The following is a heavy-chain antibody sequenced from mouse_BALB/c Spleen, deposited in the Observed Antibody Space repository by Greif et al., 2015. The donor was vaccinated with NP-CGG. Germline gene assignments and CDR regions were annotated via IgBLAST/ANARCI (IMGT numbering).Heavy chain of an antibody. CDR2: ISSGSSTI. J-gene: IGHJ4*01. CDR3: ARTTVVASYAMDY. CDR1: GFTFSSFG. Sequence: EVQLVESGGGLVQPGGSRKLSCAASGFTFSSFGMHWVRQAPEKGLEWVAYISSGSSTIYYADTVKGRFTISRDNPKNTLFLQMTSLRSEDTAMYYCARTTVVASYAMDYWGQGTPVTVSS. V-gene: IGHV5-17*02. D-gene: IGHD1-1*01.